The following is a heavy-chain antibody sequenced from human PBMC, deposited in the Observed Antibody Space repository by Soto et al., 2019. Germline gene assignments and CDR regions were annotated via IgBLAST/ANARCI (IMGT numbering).Heavy chain of an antibody. CDR2: INHSGST. J-gene: IGHJ6*02. CDR1: GGSFSGYF. V-gene: IGHV4-34*01. Sequence: QVHLQQWGAGLLKPSETLSLTCAVYGGSFSGYFWNWVRQPPGKGLEWIGEINHSGSTKYNPSLKSRVTLSVDTSKNQFSLRVFSVTAADTAVHYCARDLSGYYYGMDVWGQGTTVTVS. CDR3: ARDLSGYYYGMDV.